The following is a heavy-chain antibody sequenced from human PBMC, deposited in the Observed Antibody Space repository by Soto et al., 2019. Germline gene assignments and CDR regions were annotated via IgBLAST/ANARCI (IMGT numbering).Heavy chain of an antibody. CDR2: INPNSGGT. J-gene: IGHJ5*02. CDR1: GYTFTGYY. D-gene: IGHD1-20*01. V-gene: IGHV1-2*04. Sequence: ASVQGSCKASGYTFTGYYRHWVRQAPGQGLEWMGWINPNSGGTNYAQKFQGWVTMTRDTSISTAYMELSRLRSDDTAVYYCARTREGITGTTSWFDPWGQGTLVTVSS. CDR3: ARTREGITGTTSWFDP.